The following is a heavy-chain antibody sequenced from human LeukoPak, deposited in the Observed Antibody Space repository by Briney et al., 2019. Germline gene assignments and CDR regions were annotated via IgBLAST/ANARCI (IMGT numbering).Heavy chain of an antibody. V-gene: IGHV3-23*01. CDR2: LRGKGDA. D-gene: IGHD3-16*01. J-gene: IGHJ4*02. CDR3: AKASWVSTADAVL. Sequence: GGSLRLSCVASGFTFSSYAMSWVRETPARGLEWVSSLRGKGDAFYADSVKGWFTLSRDESRNTVYLQLNKLRVEDTAIYYCAKASWVSTADAVLWGQGTVVTVSS. CDR1: GFTFSSYA.